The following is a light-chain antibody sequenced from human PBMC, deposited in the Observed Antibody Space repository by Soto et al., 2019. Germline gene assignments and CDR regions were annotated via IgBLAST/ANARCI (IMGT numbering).Light chain of an antibody. Sequence: EIVMTLSPATLSVSQGERATLSCRASQSVSSNLAWYQQKPGQAPRLLIHGASTRATGIPARFSGSGSGTEFTLTISSLQSEDFAVYCCQQYHNCPLTFGGGTKVDIK. CDR3: QQYHNCPLT. V-gene: IGKV3-15*01. CDR1: QSVSSN. CDR2: GAS. J-gene: IGKJ4*01.